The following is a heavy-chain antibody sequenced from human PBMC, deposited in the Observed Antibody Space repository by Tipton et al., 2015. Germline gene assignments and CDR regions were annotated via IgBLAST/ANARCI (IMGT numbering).Heavy chain of an antibody. CDR3: ARISGYYFDY. J-gene: IGHJ4*02. CDR1: GFIFGNYW. D-gene: IGHD3-22*01. V-gene: IGHV3-74*01. CDR2: ITGDGTST. Sequence: SLRLSCTASGFIFGNYWMHWVRQAPGKGPVWVAGITGDGTSTSYAASAKGRLAISRDNAKNTLHLQMNSLRVEDTAVYYCARISGYYFDYWGQGTLVTVSS.